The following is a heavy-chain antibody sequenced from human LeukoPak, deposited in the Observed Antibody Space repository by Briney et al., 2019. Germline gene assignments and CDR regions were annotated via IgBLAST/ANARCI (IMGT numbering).Heavy chain of an antibody. V-gene: IGHV3-23*01. J-gene: IGHJ4*02. CDR3: ARAHYYDSSGLDF. Sequence: GGSLRLSCAASGFTFSSYAMSWVRQAPGKGLEWVSAISGSGGSTYYADSVKGRFTISRDNAKNSLYLQMNSLRAEDTAVYYCARAHYYDSSGLDFWGQGTLVTVSS. CDR2: ISGSGGST. D-gene: IGHD3-22*01. CDR1: GFTFSSYA.